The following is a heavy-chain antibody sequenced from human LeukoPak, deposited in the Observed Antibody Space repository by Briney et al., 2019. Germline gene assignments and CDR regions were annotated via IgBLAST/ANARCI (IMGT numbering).Heavy chain of an antibody. D-gene: IGHD2-15*01. CDR3: ARGVCSGGSCYSEWNY. V-gene: IGHV4-34*01. CDR2: INYSGST. Sequence: PSETLSLTCAVYGGSFSGYYWSWIRQPPGKGLEWIGEINYSGSTNYNPPLKSRVTISGDTSKNQYSLKLSSVTAADTAVYYCARGVCSGGSCYSEWNYWGQGNLVTVSS. J-gene: IGHJ4*02. CDR1: GGSFSGYY.